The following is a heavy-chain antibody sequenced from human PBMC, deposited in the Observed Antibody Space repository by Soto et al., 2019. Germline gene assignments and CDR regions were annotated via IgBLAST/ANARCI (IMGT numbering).Heavy chain of an antibody. D-gene: IGHD1-1*01. CDR1: GFTFSSFW. V-gene: IGHV3-74*01. CDR2: IKADGSNT. Sequence: GGSLRLSCAASGFTFSSFWMHWVRQAPGKGLVWVSVIKADGSNTAYADSVKGRFTISRDSAKNMLYLQMNSLRVEDTAVYFCVRDRGYTMDVWGQGTKVTVSS. J-gene: IGHJ6*02. CDR3: VRDRGYTMDV.